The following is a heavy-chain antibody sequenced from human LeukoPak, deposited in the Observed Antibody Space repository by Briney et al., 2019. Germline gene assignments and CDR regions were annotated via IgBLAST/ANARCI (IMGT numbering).Heavy chain of an antibody. V-gene: IGHV4-39*01. CDR2: IYYSGST. J-gene: IGHJ4*02. Sequence: PGGSLRLSCAVSGFTFRSYSMDWVRQAPGKGLEWIGSIYYSGSTYYNPSLKSRVTISVDTSKNQFSLKLRSVTAADTAVYYCARHFGTWGQGTLVTVSS. CDR3: ARHFGT. D-gene: IGHD3/OR15-3a*01. CDR1: GFTFRSYS.